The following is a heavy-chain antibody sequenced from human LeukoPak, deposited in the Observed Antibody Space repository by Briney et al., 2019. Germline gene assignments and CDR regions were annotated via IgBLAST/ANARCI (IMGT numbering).Heavy chain of an antibody. CDR1: GFTFDDYG. J-gene: IGHJ6*03. V-gene: IGHV3-20*04. D-gene: IGHD2-15*01. CDR2: INWNGGRR. Sequence: GGSLRLSCAASGFTFDDYGMSWVRQAPGKGLEGVSGINWNGGRRGYADSVKGRFPISRDNAKNSLYLTMNSLRAEDTALYYCARPSAIDCSGGSCYHTGYYYYMDVWGKGTTVTVSS. CDR3: ARPSAIDCSGGSCYHTGYYYYMDV.